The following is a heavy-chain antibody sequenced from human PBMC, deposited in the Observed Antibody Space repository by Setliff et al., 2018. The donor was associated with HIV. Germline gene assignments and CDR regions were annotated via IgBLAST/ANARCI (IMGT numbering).Heavy chain of an antibody. J-gene: IGHJ4*02. CDR2: IYYSGTT. D-gene: IGHD3-3*01. V-gene: IGHV4-39*02. CDR1: GVSFTSTTYY. CDR3: AIRDRSFDFWSGYYQRDF. Sequence: SETLSLTCNVSGVSFTSTTYYWGWVRQPPGKGLEWIGSIYYSGTTYYKSSLKSRVTISVDTSESHFSLRLNSVSAADTGIYYCAIRDRSFDFWSGYYQRDFWSQGILVTVS.